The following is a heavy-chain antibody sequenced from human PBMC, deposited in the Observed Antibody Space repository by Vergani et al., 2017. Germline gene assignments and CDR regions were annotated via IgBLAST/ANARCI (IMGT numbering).Heavy chain of an antibody. CDR2: INPSGGHT. CDR3: ARGDYGILTGYRY. V-gene: IGHV1-46*03. D-gene: IGHD3-9*01. CDR1: GYTFSNYY. Sequence: QVQVVQSGAEVKKSGASVKVSCKTSGYTFSNYYMHWVRQAPGQGLEWMGIINPSGGHTNYAQKFQGRVTMTRDQSTSTVYMELSSLRSEDTAIYYCARGDYGILTGYRYCGQGTLVTVSA. J-gene: IGHJ4*02.